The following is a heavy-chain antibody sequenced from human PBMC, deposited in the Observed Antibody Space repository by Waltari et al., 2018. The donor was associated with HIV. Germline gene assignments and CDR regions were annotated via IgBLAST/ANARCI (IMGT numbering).Heavy chain of an antibody. CDR1: GFTFSSYA. CDR2: ISYDGSNK. CDR3: ARGGGYSSSYYFDY. J-gene: IGHJ4*02. V-gene: IGHV3-30-3*01. Sequence: QLQLVESGGGVVQPGRSLRLSCAASGFTFSSYAMHWVRQAPGKGLEWVAVISYDGSNKYYADSVKGRFTISRDNSKNTLYLQMNSLRAEDTAVYYCARGGGYSSSYYFDYWGQGTLVTVSS. D-gene: IGHD5-12*01.